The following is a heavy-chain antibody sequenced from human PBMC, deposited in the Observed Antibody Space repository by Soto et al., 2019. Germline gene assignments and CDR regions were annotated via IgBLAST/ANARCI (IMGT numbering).Heavy chain of an antibody. CDR2: IIPIFGTA. Sequence: QVQLVQSGAEVKKPGSSVKVSCKASGGTFSSYAISWVRQAPGQGLEWMGGIIPIFGTANYAQKFQGRVTITADESTSTAYMELSSLRSEDTAVYYCATAHTIFGVVITIGSFDYWGQGTLVTVSS. D-gene: IGHD3-3*01. CDR1: GGTFSSYA. J-gene: IGHJ4*02. V-gene: IGHV1-69*01. CDR3: ATAHTIFGVVITIGSFDY.